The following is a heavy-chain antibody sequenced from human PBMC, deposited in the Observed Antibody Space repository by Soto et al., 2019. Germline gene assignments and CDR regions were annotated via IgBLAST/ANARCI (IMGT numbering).Heavy chain of an antibody. V-gene: IGHV3-21*01. J-gene: IGHJ4*02. CDR2: ISKSDYT. D-gene: IGHD2-2*01. CDR1: GVAFNNYS. CDR3: AREDSIIIPAVSDF. Sequence: PGRALRGSWKVSGVAFNNYSISWVRQAPGKGLEWVSSISKSDYTYYSDSVKGRFTISRDNAKNSVSLQMNTLRVEDTAVYYCAREDSIIIPAVSDFWGQGTLVTVSS.